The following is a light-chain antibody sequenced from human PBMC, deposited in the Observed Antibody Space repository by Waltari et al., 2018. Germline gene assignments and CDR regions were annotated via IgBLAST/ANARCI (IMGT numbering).Light chain of an antibody. CDR1: QSVRSN. Sequence: EIVMTQSPATLSVSPGERATLSCRASQSVRSNLAWYQQNPGQAPRLLIFDASRRATGIPDRFSGSGSGTDFTLTISRLEPEDFAVYFCQKYGRTPRPFGGGTKVEI. J-gene: IGKJ4*01. CDR3: QKYGRTPRP. V-gene: IGKV3D-15*01. CDR2: DAS.